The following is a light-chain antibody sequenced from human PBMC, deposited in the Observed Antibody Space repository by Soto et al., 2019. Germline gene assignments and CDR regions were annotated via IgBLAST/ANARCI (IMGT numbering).Light chain of an antibody. CDR1: SSNIGAGYD. V-gene: IGLV1-40*01. J-gene: IGLJ1*01. CDR3: QSYDSSLSSYV. CDR2: SNS. Sequence: QSVLTQPPSVSVAPGQRVTISCTGSSSNIGAGYDVHWYQQLPGTAPKLLIYSNSNRPSGVPDRFSGSKSGSSASLAITGLQDEDEADYYCQSYDSSLSSYVFGSGTKVTVL.